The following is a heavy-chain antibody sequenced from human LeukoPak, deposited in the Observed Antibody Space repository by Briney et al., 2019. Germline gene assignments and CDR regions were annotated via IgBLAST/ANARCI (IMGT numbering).Heavy chain of an antibody. Sequence: PSETLSLTCTVSGDSISNYYWSWIRQSPGKELEWIGYMYNRGSTIYNPSLKSRVTISTDTSKNQFSLRRTSVTAADTAVYYCARAEKAVTGTLDSWGQGTLITVSS. CDR2: MYNRGST. CDR1: GDSISNYY. V-gene: IGHV4-59*01. CDR3: ARAEKAVTGTLDS. J-gene: IGHJ4*02. D-gene: IGHD6-19*01.